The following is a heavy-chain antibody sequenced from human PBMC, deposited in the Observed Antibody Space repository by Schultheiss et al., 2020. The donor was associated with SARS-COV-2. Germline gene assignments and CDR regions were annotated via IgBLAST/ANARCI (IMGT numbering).Heavy chain of an antibody. V-gene: IGHV3-33*06. D-gene: IGHD6-13*01. Sequence: GGSLRLSCAASGFTFDSYGMHWVRQAPGKGLEWVAVIWYDVSNKYYADSVRGRFTISRDNSNNILFLQMNSLRAEDTAFYHCAKGKGQQMALDMWGQGTLVTVSS. CDR2: IWYDVSNK. CDR3: AKGKGQQMALDM. J-gene: IGHJ3*02. CDR1: GFTFDSYG.